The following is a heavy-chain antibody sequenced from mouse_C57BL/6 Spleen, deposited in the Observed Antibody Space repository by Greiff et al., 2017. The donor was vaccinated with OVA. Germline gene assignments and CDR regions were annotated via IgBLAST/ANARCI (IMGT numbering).Heavy chain of an antibody. CDR2: ISSGSSTI. CDR1: GFTFSDYG. D-gene: IGHD1-1*01. Sequence: EVQVVESGGGLVKPGGSLKLSCAASGFTFSDYGMHWVRQAPEKGLEWVAYISSGSSTIYYADTVKGRFTISRDNANNTLFLQMTSLRSEDTAMYYCARQGSCAHYEGYFDVWGTGTTVTVSS. CDR3: ARQGSCAHYEGYFDV. J-gene: IGHJ1*03. V-gene: IGHV5-17*01.